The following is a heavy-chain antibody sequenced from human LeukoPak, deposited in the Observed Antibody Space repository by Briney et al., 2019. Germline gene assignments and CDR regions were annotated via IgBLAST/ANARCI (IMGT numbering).Heavy chain of an antibody. D-gene: IGHD3-10*01. Sequence: SETLSLTCAVYGGSFSGYCWSWIRQPPGKGLEWIGEINHSGSTNYNPSLKSRVPISVDTSKNQFSLKLSSVTAADTAVYYCARQRVRGVIIGYFDYWGQGTLVTVSS. CDR1: GGSFSGYC. J-gene: IGHJ4*02. CDR3: ARQRVRGVIIGYFDY. V-gene: IGHV4-34*01. CDR2: INHSGST.